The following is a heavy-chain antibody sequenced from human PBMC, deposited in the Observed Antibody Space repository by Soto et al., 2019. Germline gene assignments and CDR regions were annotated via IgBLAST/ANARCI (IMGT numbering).Heavy chain of an antibody. CDR3: AKGASTTVFAFNDS. D-gene: IGHD4-17*01. J-gene: IGHJ5*01. Sequence: EVQLVESGGGLVQPGRSLRLSCAASGFTFDDYAMHWVRQGPGKGLEWVSSISWNSGNLGYADSVKGRFTISRDNAKNSLYLQMNSLRGEDTALYYCAKGASTTVFAFNDSWGHGTLVTVSS. CDR1: GFTFDDYA. CDR2: ISWNSGNL. V-gene: IGHV3-9*01.